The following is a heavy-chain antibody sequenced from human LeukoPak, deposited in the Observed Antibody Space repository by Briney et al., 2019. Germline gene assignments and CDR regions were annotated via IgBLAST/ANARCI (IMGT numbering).Heavy chain of an antibody. CDR2: INHSGST. Sequence: SETLSLTCAVYGGSFSGYYWSWIRQPPGKGLEWIGEINHSGSTNYNPSLKSRVTISVDTSKNQFSLKLSSVTAADTAVYYCAGSPVGATLYGGYWGQGTLVTVPS. V-gene: IGHV4-34*01. D-gene: IGHD1-26*01. J-gene: IGHJ4*02. CDR3: AGSPVGATLYGGY. CDR1: GGSFSGYY.